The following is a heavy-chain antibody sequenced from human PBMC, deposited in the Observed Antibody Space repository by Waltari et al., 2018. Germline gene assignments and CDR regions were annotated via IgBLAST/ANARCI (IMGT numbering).Heavy chain of an antibody. J-gene: IGHJ4*02. D-gene: IGHD4-17*01. CDR1: GYTFTSYD. CDR2: MNPNSGNT. V-gene: IGHV1-8*01. CDR3: ARAGVDYGDPQFDY. Sequence: QVQLVQSGAEVKKPGASVKVSCKASGYTFTSYDINWVRQATGQGLEWMGWMNPNSGNTGYAQKFQGRVTLSLETSKDQFSLNLRSVTAADTAVYYCARAGVDYGDPQFDYWGQGTLVTVSS.